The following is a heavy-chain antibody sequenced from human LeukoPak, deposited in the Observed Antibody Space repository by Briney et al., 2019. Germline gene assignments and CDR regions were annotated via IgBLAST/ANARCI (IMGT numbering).Heavy chain of an antibody. V-gene: IGHV1-2*02. CDR2: ITPNSGDT. CDR1: GYIFTGYY. D-gene: IGHD6-19*01. CDR3: ARGKVVAGTPGQNSWDY. J-gene: IGHJ4*02. Sequence: ASVKVSCKASGYIFTGYYIHWMRQAPGQGLEWMGWITPNSGDTKYAQKFQDRVTMTRDTSITTAYMELSRLNSDDTAVYFCARGKVVAGTPGQNSWDYWGQGTLVTVSS.